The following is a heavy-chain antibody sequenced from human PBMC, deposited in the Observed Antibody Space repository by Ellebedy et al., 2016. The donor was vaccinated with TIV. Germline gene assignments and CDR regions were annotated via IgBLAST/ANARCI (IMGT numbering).Heavy chain of an antibody. CDR3: ARVAGRYWFDP. J-gene: IGHJ5*02. CDR2: ISVYNGNT. V-gene: IGHV1-18*01. Sequence: AASVKVSCKASGYTFTSYGISWVRQAPGQGLEWMGWISVYNGNTNYAQNFQGRVTMTTDTSTSTAYLELRSLKSDDTAVYYCARVAGRYWFDPWGQGTLVTVSS. CDR1: GYTFTSYG. D-gene: IGHD3-9*01.